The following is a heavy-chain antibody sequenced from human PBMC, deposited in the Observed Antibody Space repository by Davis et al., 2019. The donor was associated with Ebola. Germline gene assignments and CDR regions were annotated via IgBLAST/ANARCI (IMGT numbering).Heavy chain of an antibody. CDR3: AREGSSYSGSYQYYYYGMDV. CDR2: IYSGGST. D-gene: IGHD1-26*01. CDR1: GFTVSSNY. V-gene: IGHV3-66*01. Sequence: GESLKISCAASGFTVSSNYMSWVRRAPGKGLEWVSVIYSGGSTYYADSVKGRFTISRDNSKNTLYLQMNSLRAEDTAVYYCAREGSSYSGSYQYYYYGMDVWGQGTTVTVSS. J-gene: IGHJ6*02.